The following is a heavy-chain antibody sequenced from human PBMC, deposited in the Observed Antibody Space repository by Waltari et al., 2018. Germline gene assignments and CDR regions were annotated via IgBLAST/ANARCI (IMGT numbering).Heavy chain of an antibody. D-gene: IGHD2-21*01. CDR1: YS. CDR2: IRSKAYGGTA. V-gene: IGHV3-49*02. CDR3: ARPRVNGLLYFEN. J-gene: IGHJ4*02. Sequence: YSMNWVRQAPGKGLEWVGFIRSKAYGGTAEYAASVRGRFTISRDDSKSIAYLQMNSLKTEDTAVYYCARPRVNGLLYFENWGQGTLVTVSS.